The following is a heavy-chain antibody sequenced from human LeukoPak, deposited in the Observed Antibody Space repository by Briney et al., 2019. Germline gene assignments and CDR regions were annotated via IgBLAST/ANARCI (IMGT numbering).Heavy chain of an antibody. V-gene: IGHV3-53*01. CDR2: IYRGGST. Sequence: GGSLRLSCAASGFTVSSKDMSWVRQAPGKGLEWVSVIYRGGSTYYADSVKGRFTISRDNSKNTLYLQMNSLRAEDTAVYYCAKAFLDHDAFDIWGQGTMVTVSS. CDR3: AKAFLDHDAFDI. J-gene: IGHJ3*02. CDR1: GFTVSSKD.